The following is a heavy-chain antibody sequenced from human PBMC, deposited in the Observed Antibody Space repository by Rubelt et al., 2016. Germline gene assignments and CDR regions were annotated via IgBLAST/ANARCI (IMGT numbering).Heavy chain of an antibody. J-gene: IGHJ5*02. CDR1: GYTFTSYA. CDR2: INAGNGNT. V-gene: IGHV1-3*01. D-gene: IGHD6-13*01. CDR3: ARGLGLGYSSSWFNWFDP. Sequence: QVQLVQSGAEVKKPGASVKVSCKASGYTFTSYAMHWVRQAPGQRLEWMGWINAGNGNTQYSQKFRGRVTSTRDTSARTAYMELSSLRSEDTAVYYGARGLGLGYSSSWFNWFDPWGQGTLVTVSS.